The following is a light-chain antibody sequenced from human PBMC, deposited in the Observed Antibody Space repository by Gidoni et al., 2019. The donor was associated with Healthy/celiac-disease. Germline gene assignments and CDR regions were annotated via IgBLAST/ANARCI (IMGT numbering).Light chain of an antibody. J-gene: IGKJ3*01. CDR2: AAS. V-gene: IGKV1-9*01. CDR1: QGISRS. Sequence: DIQLTQSPSFLSASVGDRDAITCRASQGISRSLAWYQQKPGKAPKLLIDAASTLQSRVPSRSSGSGSGTEFTLTISSLQAEDVATYYCQQLNSYHLFGPGTKVDIK. CDR3: QQLNSYHL.